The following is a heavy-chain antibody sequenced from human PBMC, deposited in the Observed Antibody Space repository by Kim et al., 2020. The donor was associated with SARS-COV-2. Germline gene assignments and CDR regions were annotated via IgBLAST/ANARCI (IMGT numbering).Heavy chain of an antibody. J-gene: IGHJ4*02. D-gene: IGHD3-22*01. Sequence: GGSLRLSCAASGFTFSNFWMDWVRQAPGKGLEWVGNIKEDGSQTFYVDSVKGRFTISRDNAKNSVYLQLNSLRVEDTGIYYWVNYDLPSGDWGQGTLVT. V-gene: IGHV3-7*01. CDR1: GFTFSNFW. CDR2: IKEDGSQT. CDR3: VNYDLPSGD.